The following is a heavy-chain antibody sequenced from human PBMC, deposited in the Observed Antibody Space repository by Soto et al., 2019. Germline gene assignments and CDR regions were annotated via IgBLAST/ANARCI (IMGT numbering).Heavy chain of an antibody. V-gene: IGHV4-30-4*01. CDR1: CDSISSGGYY. J-gene: IGHJ6*02. D-gene: IGHD2-2*02. CDR2: IYYTVSS. CDR3: ASACHTPYGLDV. Sequence: QVQLHESGPGLVKPSQTLSLTCTVSCDSISSGGYYWSWIRQPPGKALEWIGYIYYTVSSYYNPSLKSRVAISVDTSKNQFALKLTSVTAADTAVYVCASACHTPYGLDVWCQGTTVTVSS.